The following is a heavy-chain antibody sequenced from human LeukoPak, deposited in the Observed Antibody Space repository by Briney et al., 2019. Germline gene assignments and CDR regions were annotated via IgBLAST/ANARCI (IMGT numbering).Heavy chain of an antibody. V-gene: IGHV3-21*01. CDR1: GFTFSSYS. CDR2: ISSSSSYI. CDR3: ARWDSSSWGEDYYYYGMDV. J-gene: IGHJ6*02. Sequence: GGSLRLSCAASGFTFSSYSMNWVRQAPGKGLEWVSSISSSSSYIYYADSVKGRFTISRDNAKNSLYPQMNSLRAEDTAVYYCARWDSSSWGEDYYYYGMDVWGQGTTVTVSS. D-gene: IGHD6-13*01.